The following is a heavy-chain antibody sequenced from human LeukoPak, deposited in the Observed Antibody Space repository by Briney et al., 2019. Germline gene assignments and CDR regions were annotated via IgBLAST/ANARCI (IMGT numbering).Heavy chain of an antibody. Sequence: PGGSLRLSCAASAFRFSSYGMHWVRQAPGKGPEWVAFIRSDSSNQYYADSVKGRFTISRDNSKNTLYLQMNSLRAEDTAVYYCAKEGEQYVYMDVWGRGTTVTVSS. V-gene: IGHV3-30*02. CDR1: AFRFSSYG. J-gene: IGHJ6*03. D-gene: IGHD4-11*01. CDR2: IRSDSSNQ. CDR3: AKEGEQYVYMDV.